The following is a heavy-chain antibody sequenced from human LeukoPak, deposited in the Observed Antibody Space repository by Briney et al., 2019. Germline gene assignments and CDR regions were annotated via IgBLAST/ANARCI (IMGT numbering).Heavy chain of an antibody. CDR3: AYTNHLTY. D-gene: IGHD3-16*01. V-gene: IGHV3-7*01. Sequence: GGSLRLSCIASGFTFSHSRMSWVRQAPRQGLEWVANIKYDGSEEYYADSVKGRFTISRDNAKNSLSLQMNYVRAGDTAIYYCAYTNHLTYWGQGTLVTVSS. CDR1: GFTFSHSR. J-gene: IGHJ4*02. CDR2: IKYDGSEE.